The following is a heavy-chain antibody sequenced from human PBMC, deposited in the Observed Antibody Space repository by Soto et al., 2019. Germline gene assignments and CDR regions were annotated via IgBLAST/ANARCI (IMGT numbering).Heavy chain of an antibody. J-gene: IGHJ1*01. CDR3: VTRSDIMAACQYCQH. CDR1: GFTFSSYA. V-gene: IGHV3-23*01. CDR2: ISGSGGST. D-gene: IGHD6-6*01. Sequence: GSLRLSCAASGFTFSSYAMSWVRQAPGKGLEWVSAISGSGGSTYYADPVKGRFTISRDNSKNTLYLQMNSLRAEDTAVYYCVTRSDIMAACQYCQHWGQGTLVTLAS.